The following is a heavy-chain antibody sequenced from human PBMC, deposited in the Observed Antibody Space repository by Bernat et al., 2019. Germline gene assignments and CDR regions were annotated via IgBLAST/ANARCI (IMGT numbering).Heavy chain of an antibody. V-gene: IGHV3-11*06. CDR2: ISSSSSYT. J-gene: IGHJ6*02. CDR3: ARGPESDIVVVPAAMIGMDV. D-gene: IGHD2-2*01. Sequence: QVQLVESGGDLVKPGGSLRLSCAASGFTFSDYYMSWIRQAPGKGLEWVSYISSSSSYTNYADSVKGRFTISRDNAKNSPYLQMNSLRAEDTAVYYCARGPESDIVVVPAAMIGMDVWGQGTTVTVSS. CDR1: GFTFSDYY.